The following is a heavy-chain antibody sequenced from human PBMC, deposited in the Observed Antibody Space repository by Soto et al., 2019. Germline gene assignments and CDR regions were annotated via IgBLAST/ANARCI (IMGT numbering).Heavy chain of an antibody. Sequence: SETLSLTCTVSGGSVGSGGYYWTWLRQVPGTGLEWIGYIYGTRSITYSPSLKSRLTISVDTSKNQFSLKLSSVTDADTAVYYCARDATGGYGVSDYWGQGTLVTVSS. V-gene: IGHV4-31*03. CDR3: ARDATGGYGVSDY. J-gene: IGHJ4*02. CDR2: IYGTRSI. D-gene: IGHD5-12*01. CDR1: GGSVGSGGYY.